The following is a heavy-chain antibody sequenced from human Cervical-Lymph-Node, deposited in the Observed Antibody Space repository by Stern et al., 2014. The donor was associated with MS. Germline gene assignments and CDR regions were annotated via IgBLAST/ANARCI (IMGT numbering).Heavy chain of an antibody. D-gene: IGHD5-12*01. CDR3: VRVNSGYDWFDS. CDR1: GGSISDTNW. V-gene: IGHV4-4*02. CDR2: VHHSGTA. J-gene: IGHJ5*01. Sequence: VQLVESGPGLVKPSGTLSLTCAVSGGSISDTNWWGWVRQTPGMGLARIGEVHHSGTAYLSPSLKSRVTRSVGHSQKPFSLEVRSVTAADTAIYYCVRVNSGYDWFDSWGQGILVTVSS.